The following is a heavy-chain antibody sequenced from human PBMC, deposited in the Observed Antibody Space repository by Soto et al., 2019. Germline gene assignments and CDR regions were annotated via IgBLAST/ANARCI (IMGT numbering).Heavy chain of an antibody. CDR3: TTGLSSGYYHFXY. V-gene: IGHV3-15*01. CDR1: GFTFSDSW. D-gene: IGHD3-22*01. J-gene: IGHJ4*02. CDR2: IKRNTDGGTT. Sequence: GGSLRLSCAASGFTFSDSWMNWVRQAPGKGLEWVGRIKRNTDGGTTDYAAPVKGRFTISRDDSKNTLSLQMNSLKNEDTAVYFCTTGLSSGYYHFXYWGQGTLVTVSS.